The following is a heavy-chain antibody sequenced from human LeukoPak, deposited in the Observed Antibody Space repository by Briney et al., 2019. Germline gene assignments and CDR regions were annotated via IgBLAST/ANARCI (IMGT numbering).Heavy chain of an antibody. D-gene: IGHD2-15*01. CDR2: ISGSGGST. CDR1: GFTFSSYA. CDR3: AREWVVVVAATRTDYYGMDV. V-gene: IGHV3-23*01. Sequence: PGGSLRLSCAASGFTFSSYAMSWVRQAPGKGLEWVSAISGSGGSTYYADSVKGRFTISRDNSKNTLYLQMNSLRAEDTAVYYCAREWVVVVAATRTDYYGMDVWGQGTTVTVSS. J-gene: IGHJ6*02.